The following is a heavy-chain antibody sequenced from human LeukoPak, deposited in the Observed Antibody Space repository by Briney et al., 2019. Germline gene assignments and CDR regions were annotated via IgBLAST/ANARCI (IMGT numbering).Heavy chain of an antibody. CDR2: IIPIFGIA. Sequence: SVKVSCKASGGTFSSYAISWVRQAPGQGLEWMGRIIPIFGIANYAQKFQGRVTITADKSTSTAYMELSSLRSEDTAVYYCASGSSDGYVKAGFDYWGQGTLVTVSS. CDR1: GGTFSSYA. V-gene: IGHV1-69*04. D-gene: IGHD5-24*01. CDR3: ASGSSDGYVKAGFDY. J-gene: IGHJ4*02.